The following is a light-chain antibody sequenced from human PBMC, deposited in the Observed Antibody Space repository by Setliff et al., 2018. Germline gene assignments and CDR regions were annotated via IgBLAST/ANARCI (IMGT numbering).Light chain of an antibody. CDR2: DVS. CDR3: SSFRGGTSPFV. CDR1: SSDVGNYIY. Sequence: QSVLTQPASVSGSPGQTITISCTGTSSDVGNYIYVSWYQQHPGRAPKLMIYDVSTRPSGISYRFSGSKSVNTASLTISGLQAEDEADYYCSSFRGGTSPFVFGTGTK. V-gene: IGLV2-14*03. J-gene: IGLJ1*01.